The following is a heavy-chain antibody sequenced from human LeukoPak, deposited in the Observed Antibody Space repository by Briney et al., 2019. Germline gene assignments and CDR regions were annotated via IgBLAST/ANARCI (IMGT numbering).Heavy chain of an antibody. CDR1: GDSVSSNSVA. Sequence: SQTLSLTCAISGDSVSSNSVAWNWVRQSPSRGLEWLTRTYYRSKWYNDYAVSVKSRITINPDTSKNQFSLQLNSVTPEDTAVYYCAREYSSTFDIWGQGTMVTVSS. J-gene: IGHJ3*02. CDR2: TYYRSKWYN. CDR3: AREYSSTFDI. V-gene: IGHV6-1*01. D-gene: IGHD6-19*01.